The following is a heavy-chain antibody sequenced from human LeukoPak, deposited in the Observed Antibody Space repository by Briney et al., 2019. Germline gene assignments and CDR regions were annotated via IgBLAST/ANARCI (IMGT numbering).Heavy chain of an antibody. D-gene: IGHD6-13*01. CDR1: GFTFSNYG. V-gene: IGHV3-23*01. Sequence: GGSLRLSCAASGFTFSNYGMSWVRQAPGKGLEWVSGLSGSGGSTYYADSVKGRFTISRDNSKKTLYLQLNSLRVEDTAIYYCAKAGVAQVLGYSSRWHSDHWGQGTLITVSS. CDR2: LSGSGGST. J-gene: IGHJ4*02. CDR3: AKAGVAQVLGYSSRWHSDH.